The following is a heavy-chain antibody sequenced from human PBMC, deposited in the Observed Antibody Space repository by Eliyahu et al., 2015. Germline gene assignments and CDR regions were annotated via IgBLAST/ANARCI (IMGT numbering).Heavy chain of an antibody. J-gene: IGHJ4*02. D-gene: IGHD5-24*01. CDR3: ARVPGWLQLPYYFDY. Sequence: NFQGRVTITRDTSASTAYMELSSLRSEDTAVYYCARVPGWLQLPYYFDYWGQGTLVTVSS. V-gene: IGHV1-3*01.